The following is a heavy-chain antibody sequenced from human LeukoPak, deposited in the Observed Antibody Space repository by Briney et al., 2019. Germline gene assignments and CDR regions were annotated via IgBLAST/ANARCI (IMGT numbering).Heavy chain of an antibody. CDR2: INHSGST. CDR3: ARATLDYDSSGYYWVPLVYFDY. CDR1: GGSFSGYY. V-gene: IGHV4-34*01. J-gene: IGHJ4*02. D-gene: IGHD3-22*01. Sequence: SETLSLTCAIYGGSFSGYYWSWIRQPPGKGLEWIGEINHSGSTNYNPSLKSRVTISVDTSKNQFSLKLSSVTAADTAVYYCARATLDYDSSGYYWVPLVYFDYWGQGTLVTVSS.